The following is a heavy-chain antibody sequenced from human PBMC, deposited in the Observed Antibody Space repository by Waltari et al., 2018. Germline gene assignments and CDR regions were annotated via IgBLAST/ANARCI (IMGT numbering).Heavy chain of an antibody. CDR3: ARHPAMTIMLWYFDL. Sequence: QLQLQESGPGLVKPSETLSLTCTVSGGSISSRSSYWGWIRQPPGKGLEWMGSIYYSGRTDSYPSRKSRVTISEDASKNQFSLKLSSVTAADTAVYYCARHPAMTIMLWYFDLWGRGTLVTVSS. CDR2: IYYSGRT. D-gene: IGHD2-8*01. CDR1: GGSISSRSSY. V-gene: IGHV4-39*01. J-gene: IGHJ2*01.